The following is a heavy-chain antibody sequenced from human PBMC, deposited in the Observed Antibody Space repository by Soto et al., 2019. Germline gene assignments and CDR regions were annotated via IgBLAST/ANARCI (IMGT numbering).Heavy chain of an antibody. CDR3: ARELQRWNYYGMDV. CDR2: INAGNGNT. CDR1: GYTFTSYA. D-gene: IGHD5-18*01. V-gene: IGHV1-3*01. J-gene: IGHJ6*02. Sequence: QVQLVQSGAEVKKPGASVKVSCKASGYTFTSYAMHWVRQAPGQRLEWMGWINAGNGNTKYSQKFQGRVTITRDTSASTAYMELNSQRSEDMAVYYCARELQRWNYYGMDVGGQGPTVTVSS.